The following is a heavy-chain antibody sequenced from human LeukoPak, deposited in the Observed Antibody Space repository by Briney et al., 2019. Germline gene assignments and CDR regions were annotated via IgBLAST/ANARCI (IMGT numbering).Heavy chain of an antibody. CDR3: ARGAHVDGYNPTLDY. CDR2: ISYDGSNK. J-gene: IGHJ4*02. V-gene: IGHV3-30-3*01. CDR1: GFTFSSYA. D-gene: IGHD5-12*01. Sequence: PGRSLRLSCAASGFTFSSYAMHWVRQAPGKGLEWVAVISYDGSNKCYADSVKGRFTISRDNSKNTLYLQMNSLRAEDTAVYYCARGAHVDGYNPTLDYWGQGTLVTVSS.